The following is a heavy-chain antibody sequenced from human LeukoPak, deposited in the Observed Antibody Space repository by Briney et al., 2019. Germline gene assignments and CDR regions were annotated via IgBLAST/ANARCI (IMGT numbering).Heavy chain of an antibody. Sequence: GGSLRLSCAASGFTFSSYAMIWVRQAPGKGREWVSAISGSGGSTYYADSVKGRFTISRDNSKNTLYLQMNSLRAEDTAVYYCAKEPYSSGWYGVYFLDYWGQGTLVTVSS. V-gene: IGHV3-23*01. CDR3: AKEPYSSGWYGVYFLDY. D-gene: IGHD6-19*01. CDR1: GFTFSSYA. CDR2: ISGSGGST. J-gene: IGHJ4*02.